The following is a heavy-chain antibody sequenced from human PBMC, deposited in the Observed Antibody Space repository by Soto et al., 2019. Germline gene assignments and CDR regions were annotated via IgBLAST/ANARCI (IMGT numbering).Heavy chain of an antibody. CDR3: ARGIAAAGTHYFDY. V-gene: IGHV4-59*01. Sequence: SETLSLTCTVSGGSISSYYWSWIRQPPGKGLEWIGYIYYSGSTNYNPSLKSRVTISVDTSKNQFSLKLSSVTAADTAVYYCARGIAAAGTHYFDYWGQGTLVTVSS. J-gene: IGHJ4*02. CDR2: IYYSGST. D-gene: IGHD6-13*01. CDR1: GGSISSYY.